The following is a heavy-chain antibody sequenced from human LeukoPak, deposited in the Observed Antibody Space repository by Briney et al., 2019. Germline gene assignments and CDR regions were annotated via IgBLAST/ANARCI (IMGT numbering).Heavy chain of an antibody. CDR2: ISGNGGNT. CDR1: GFTFSSYA. V-gene: IGHV3-64*01. Sequence: PGGSLRLSCAASGFTFSSYAMHWVRQAPGMGLEYVSAISGNGGNTYYANSVKGRFTISRDNSNNTLYLQMGSLRAEDMAVYYCARGVTVDYWGQGTLVTVSS. J-gene: IGHJ4*02. CDR3: ARGVTVDY. D-gene: IGHD1-20*01.